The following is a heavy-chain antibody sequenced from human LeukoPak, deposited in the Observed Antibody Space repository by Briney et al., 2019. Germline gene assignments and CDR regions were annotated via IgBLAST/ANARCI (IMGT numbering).Heavy chain of an antibody. V-gene: IGHV1-2*02. CDR1: GYTFTGYY. D-gene: IGHD5-12*01. J-gene: IGHJ6*03. Sequence: ASVKVSCKASGYTFTGYYIHWVRQAPGQGLEWMGWINPNSGGTNYAQKFQGRVTMTRDTSISTAYMELSRLRSDDTAVYYCARDIVDIVATGGYYYYYYMDVWGKGTTVTISS. CDR3: ARDIVDIVATGGYYYYYYMDV. CDR2: INPNSGGT.